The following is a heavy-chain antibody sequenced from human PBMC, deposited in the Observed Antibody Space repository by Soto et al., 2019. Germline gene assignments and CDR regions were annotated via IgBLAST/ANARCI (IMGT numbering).Heavy chain of an antibody. Sequence: GGSLRLSCAASGFTFRTYAMHWVRQAPGKGLEWVSAISGSGGSTYYADSVKGRFTISRDNSKNTLYLQMNSLRAEDTAVYYCAKDRYCSGGSCPGDDAFDIWGQGTMVTVSS. CDR2: ISGSGGST. J-gene: IGHJ3*02. CDR1: GFTFRTYA. D-gene: IGHD2-15*01. CDR3: AKDRYCSGGSCPGDDAFDI. V-gene: IGHV3-23*01.